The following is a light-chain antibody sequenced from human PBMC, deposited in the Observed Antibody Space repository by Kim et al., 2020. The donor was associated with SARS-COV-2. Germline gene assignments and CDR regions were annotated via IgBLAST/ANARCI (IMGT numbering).Light chain of an antibody. V-gene: IGKV3-15*01. CDR2: RAS. J-gene: IGKJ1*01. Sequence: EIVMTQSPVTLSVSPGERATLSCRASQQIYTYLAWYQQKPGQAPRLLISRASTRATGVPARFSGSGSGTDFTLTIISLQSEDFALYYCQQYLNWPLTFGQGTKVDIK. CDR1: QQIYTY. CDR3: QQYLNWPLT.